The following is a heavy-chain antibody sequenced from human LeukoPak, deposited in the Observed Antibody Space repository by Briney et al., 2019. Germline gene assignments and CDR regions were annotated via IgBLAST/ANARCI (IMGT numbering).Heavy chain of an antibody. J-gene: IGHJ4*02. CDR3: ARDLGTSGWYTFDY. D-gene: IGHD6-19*01. V-gene: IGHV6-1*01. Sequence: SQTLSLTCAISGDSVASNNGAWNWIRQSPSGGLEWLGRTYYRSKWYNDYAMPMKGRISINPDTSKNQFSLQVNSVTPEDTAIYYCARDLGTSGWYTFDYWGQGTLVTVSS. CDR1: GDSVASNNGA. CDR2: TYYRSKWYN.